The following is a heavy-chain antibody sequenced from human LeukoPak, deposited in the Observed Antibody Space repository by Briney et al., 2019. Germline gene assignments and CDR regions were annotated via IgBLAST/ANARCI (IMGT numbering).Heavy chain of an antibody. Sequence: ASVKVSCKASGHTFTSYGISWVRQAPGQGLEWMGWISAYNGNTNYAQKLQGRVTMTTDTSTSTAYMELRSLRSDDTAVYYCARDCSGGSCYALDYWGQGTLVTVSS. CDR3: ARDCSGGSCYALDY. V-gene: IGHV1-18*01. CDR2: ISAYNGNT. CDR1: GHTFTSYG. D-gene: IGHD2-15*01. J-gene: IGHJ4*02.